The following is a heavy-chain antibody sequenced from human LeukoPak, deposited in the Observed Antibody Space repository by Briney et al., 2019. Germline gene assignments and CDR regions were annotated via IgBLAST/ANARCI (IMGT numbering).Heavy chain of an antibody. Sequence: SETLSLTCAVSGGSFSGYYWSWIRQPPGKGLEWIGEINHSGSTNYNPSLKSRVTISVDTSKNQFSLKLSSVTAADTAVYYCARAPKYSSSWYRKYFDYWGQGTLVTVSS. D-gene: IGHD6-13*01. CDR1: GGSFSGYY. CDR2: INHSGST. V-gene: IGHV4-34*01. J-gene: IGHJ4*02. CDR3: ARAPKYSSSWYRKYFDY.